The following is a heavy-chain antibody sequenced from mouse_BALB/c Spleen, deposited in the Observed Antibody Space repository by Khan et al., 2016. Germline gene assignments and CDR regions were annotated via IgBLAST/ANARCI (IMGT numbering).Heavy chain of an antibody. CDR1: GYTFTNYV. V-gene: IGHV1S136*01. CDR2: INSYNDGI. CDR3: ARGYGNYVRAWFVY. J-gene: IGHJ3*01. Sequence: VQLQQSGPELVKPGASVKMSCKASGYTFTNYVMYWVKQKPGQGLEWIGYINSYNDGIYYNEKFKGKATLTSDKSSSTAYMELSSLTSEDSAVKSCARGYGNYVRAWFVYWGQGTLVTVSA. D-gene: IGHD2-10*02.